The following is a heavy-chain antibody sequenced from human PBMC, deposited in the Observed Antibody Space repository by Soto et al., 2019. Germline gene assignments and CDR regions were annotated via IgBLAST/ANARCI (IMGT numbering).Heavy chain of an antibody. CDR3: VSWVSAHFDY. D-gene: IGHD2-8*01. Sequence: GGSLRLSCAASGFTFDSPYSHGMSWVRQSPGKGPEWVSTISSNGANTHYAESVKGRFTISKDASRNTVHLHMNSLRAEDTATYFCVSWVSAHFDYWGHGTPVTVS. CDR1: GFTFDSPYSHG. J-gene: IGHJ4*01. V-gene: IGHV3-23*01. CDR2: ISSNGANT.